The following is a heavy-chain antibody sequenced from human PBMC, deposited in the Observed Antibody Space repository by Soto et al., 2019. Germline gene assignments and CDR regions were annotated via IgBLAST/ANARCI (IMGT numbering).Heavy chain of an antibody. D-gene: IGHD1-26*01. CDR2: INTGNGDT. CDR3: ARRFPYSGAHSDFDY. J-gene: IGHJ4*02. V-gene: IGHV1-3*04. Sequence: QVQLVQSGAEVKKPGASVKISCKASGYSFTSYLMHWVRQAPGQRLGWMGWINTGNGDTKYSQQFKGRVTITMDTSASTAYMDLSSLRSEDTAVYYCARRFPYSGAHSDFDYWGQGTQVTVSP. CDR1: GYSFTSYL.